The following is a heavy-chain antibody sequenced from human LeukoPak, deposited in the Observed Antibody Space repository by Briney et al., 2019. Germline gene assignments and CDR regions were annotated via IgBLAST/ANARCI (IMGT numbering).Heavy chain of an antibody. J-gene: IGHJ1*01. Sequence: ASVKVSCKSSGGTFSSYAISWVRQAPGQGLEWMGGIIPIFGTANYAQKFQGRVTITADKSTSTAYMELSSLRSEDTAVYYCARDCGYSSGTTSGYFQHWGQGTLVTVSS. D-gene: IGHD6-19*01. CDR3: ARDCGYSSGTTSGYFQH. CDR1: GGTFSSYA. CDR2: IIPIFGTA. V-gene: IGHV1-69*06.